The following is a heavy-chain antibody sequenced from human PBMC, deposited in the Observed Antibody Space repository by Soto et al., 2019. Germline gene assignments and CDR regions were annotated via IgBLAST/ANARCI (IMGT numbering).Heavy chain of an antibody. V-gene: IGHV4-34*01. Sequence: QVQLQQWSAGLLKPSETLSLTCAVYGGSFSGYWSWIRQPPGKGLEWIGDINYGGSANYNPSLKSRVTISVDTSKNHFSLKLNSVTAADSAVYYCAKNFDYWGQGTLVTVSS. J-gene: IGHJ4*02. CDR2: INYGGSA. CDR1: GGSFSGY. CDR3: AKNFDY.